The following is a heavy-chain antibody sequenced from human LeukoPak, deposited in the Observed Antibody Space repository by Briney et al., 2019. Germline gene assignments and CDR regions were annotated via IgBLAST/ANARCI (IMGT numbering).Heavy chain of an antibody. Sequence: GGSLRLSCAASGFTFSSYGMHWVRQAPGKGLEWVAVISYDGSNKYYADSVKGRFTISRDNAKNSLYLQMNSLRVEDTAVYYCAKVYYDNSGYRPLDFWGQGALVTVSS. CDR1: GFTFSSYG. D-gene: IGHD3-22*01. CDR2: ISYDGSNK. J-gene: IGHJ4*02. V-gene: IGHV3-30*18. CDR3: AKVYYDNSGYRPLDF.